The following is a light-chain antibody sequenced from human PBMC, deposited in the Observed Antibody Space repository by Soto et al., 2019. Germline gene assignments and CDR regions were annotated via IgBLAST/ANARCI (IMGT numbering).Light chain of an antibody. CDR1: SSDIGVYNY. CDR2: EVS. V-gene: IGLV2-14*01. J-gene: IGLJ2*01. Sequence: QSVLTQPASVSGSPGQSITISCTGTSSDIGVYNYVSWYQQHPGKAPKLMIYEVSNRPSGVSNRFSGSKSGNTASLTISGLQAEDEADYYCSSFPSSSTLVVFGGGTKLTVL. CDR3: SSFPSSSTLVV.